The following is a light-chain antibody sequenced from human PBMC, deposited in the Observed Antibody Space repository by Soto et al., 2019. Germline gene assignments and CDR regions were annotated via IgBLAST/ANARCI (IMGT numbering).Light chain of an antibody. CDR1: QSVSSSS. CDR3: QQYHNSILM. J-gene: IGKJ1*01. V-gene: IGKV3-20*01. Sequence: EIVLTQSPGTLSLSPGERATLSCRASQSVSSSSLAWYQQKPGQAPRLLMYGASSRATGIPDRFSGGGSGADFTLTISRLEPEDFGVYYCQQYHNSILMFGQGTKVDI. CDR2: GAS.